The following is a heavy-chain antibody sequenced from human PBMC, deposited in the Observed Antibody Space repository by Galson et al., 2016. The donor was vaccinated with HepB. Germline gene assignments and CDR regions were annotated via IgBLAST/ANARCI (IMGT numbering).Heavy chain of an antibody. CDR3: ARESADDCFDF. V-gene: IGHV1-46*01. Sequence: SVKVSCKASGYTFINYYMHWVRQAPGQGLEWMGIGNPRTGSTSYAQKFQGRLTMTTDTSTSTAYMELRSLRPDDTAVYYCARESADDCFDFWGQGTLVTVSA. CDR1: GYTFINYY. D-gene: IGHD6-25*01. J-gene: IGHJ4*02. CDR2: GNPRTGST.